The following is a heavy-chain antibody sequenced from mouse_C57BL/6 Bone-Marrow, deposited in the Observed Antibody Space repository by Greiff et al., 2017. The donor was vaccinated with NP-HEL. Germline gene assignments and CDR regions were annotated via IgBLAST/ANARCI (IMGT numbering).Heavy chain of an antibody. V-gene: IGHV1-62-2*01. J-gene: IGHJ1*03. D-gene: IGHD1-1*01. CDR2: FYPGSGSI. CDR1: GYTFTEYT. CDR3: ARHEGDYGSSDWYFDV. Sequence: QVQLKESGAELVKPGASVKLSCKASGYTFTEYTIHWVKQRSGQGLEWIGWFYPGSGSIKYNEKFKDKATLTADKSSSTVYMELSRLTSEDSAVYFCARHEGDYGSSDWYFDVWGTGTTVTVSS.